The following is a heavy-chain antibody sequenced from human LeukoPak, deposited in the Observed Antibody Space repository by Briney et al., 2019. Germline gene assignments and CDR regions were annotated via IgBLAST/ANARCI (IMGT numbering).Heavy chain of an antibody. J-gene: IGHJ4*02. CDR3: AKDTDSSGYYSGYFDY. Sequence: GGSLRLSCAASGFTVSSNYMNWVRQAPGKGLEWVSLISWDGSTTYYADSVKGRFTISRDNSKNSLYLQMNSLRVEDTALYYCAKDTDSSGYYSGYFDYWGQGTLVTVSS. CDR1: GFTVSSNY. CDR2: ISWDGSTT. V-gene: IGHV3-43D*03. D-gene: IGHD3-22*01.